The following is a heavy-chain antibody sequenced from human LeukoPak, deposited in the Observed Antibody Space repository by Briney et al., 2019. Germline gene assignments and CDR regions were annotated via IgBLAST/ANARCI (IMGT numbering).Heavy chain of an antibody. J-gene: IGHJ5*02. CDR3: VSGSYSWFDP. Sequence: SETLSLTCTVSGGSISSSSYYWGWIRQPPGKGLEWIGSIYYSGSTYYNPSLRSRVTIDTSKNQFSLRLSSVTAADTAVYYCVSGSYSWFDPWGQGTLVTVSS. CDR2: IYYSGST. V-gene: IGHV4-39*01. CDR1: GGSISSSSYY. D-gene: IGHD1-26*01.